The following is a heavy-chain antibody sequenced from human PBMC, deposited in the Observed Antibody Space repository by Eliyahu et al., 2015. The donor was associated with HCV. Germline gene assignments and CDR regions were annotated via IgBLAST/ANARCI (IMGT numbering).Heavy chain of an antibody. Sequence: QVQLVQSGAEVKKPGSSVKVSCKASGGTFSSYAISWVRQAPGQGLEWMGGIIPIFGTAXXNYAQKFQGRVTITADESTSTAYMELSSLRSEDTAVYYCARLAPMVRGPTHAFDIWGQGTMVTVSS. CDR1: GGTFSSYA. CDR2: IIPIFGTAXX. D-gene: IGHD3-10*01. CDR3: ARLAPMVRGPTHAFDI. V-gene: IGHV1-69*01. J-gene: IGHJ3*02.